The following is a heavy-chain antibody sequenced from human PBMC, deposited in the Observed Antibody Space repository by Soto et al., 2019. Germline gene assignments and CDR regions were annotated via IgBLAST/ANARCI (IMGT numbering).Heavy chain of an antibody. CDR3: AKEQVGAPDY. CDR2: ISYDGSNK. V-gene: IGHV3-30*18. J-gene: IGHJ4*02. D-gene: IGHD1-26*01. CDR1: GFTFSSYG. Sequence: VGSLRLSCAASGFTFSSYGMHWVRQAPGKGLEWVAVISYDGSNKYYADSVKGRFTISRDNSKNTLYLQMNSLRAEDTAVYYCAKEQVGAPDYWGQGTLVTVSS.